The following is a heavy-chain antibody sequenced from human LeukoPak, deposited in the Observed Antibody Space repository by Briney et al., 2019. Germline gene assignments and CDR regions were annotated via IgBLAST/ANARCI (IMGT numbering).Heavy chain of an antibody. CDR2: ISSSSSYI. CDR1: XS. CDR3: ASGVWTGAELDY. J-gene: IGHJ4*02. D-gene: IGHD1-26*01. Sequence: XSMSWVRQAPGKGLEWVSSISSSSSYIYYGDSVKGRFTISRDNAKNSLYLQMNSLRAEDTAVYYCASGVWTGAELDYWGQGTLVTVSS. V-gene: IGHV3-21*01.